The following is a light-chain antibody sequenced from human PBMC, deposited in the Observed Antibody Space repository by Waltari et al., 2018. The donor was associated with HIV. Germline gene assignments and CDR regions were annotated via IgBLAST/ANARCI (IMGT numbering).Light chain of an antibody. V-gene: IGLV1-44*01. CDR1: SSNTGSNT. CDR2: SNN. J-gene: IGLJ1*01. CDR3: ATWDDSLNGYV. Sequence: QSVLTQPPSASGTPGQRVNIPCSGSSSNTGSNTVNWYQQLPGAAPKLLIYSNNQRPSGVPDRFSGSKSGTSASLAISGLLSEDEADYSCATWDDSLNGYVFGTGTKVTVL.